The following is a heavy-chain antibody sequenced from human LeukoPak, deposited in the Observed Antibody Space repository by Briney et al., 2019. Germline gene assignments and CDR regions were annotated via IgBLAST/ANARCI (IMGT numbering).Heavy chain of an antibody. V-gene: IGHV3-21*01. CDR3: ARSVVVTAMPTLDAFDI. CDR1: GFTFSSYS. Sequence: PGGSLRLSCAASGFTFSSYSMNWVRQAPGKGLEWVSSISSSSSYIYYADSVKGRFTISRDNAKNSLYLQMNSLRAEDTAVYYCARSVVVTAMPTLDAFDIWSQGSMVTVSS. CDR2: ISSSSSYI. J-gene: IGHJ3*02. D-gene: IGHD2-21*02.